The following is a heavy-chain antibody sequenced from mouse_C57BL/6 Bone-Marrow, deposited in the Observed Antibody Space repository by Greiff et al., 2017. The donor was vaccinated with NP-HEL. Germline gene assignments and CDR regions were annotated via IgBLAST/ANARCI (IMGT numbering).Heavy chain of an antibody. CDR2: ISNGGGST. CDR3: ARLRTGKGLYAMDY. Sequence: EVKLMESGGGLVQPGGSLKLSCAASGFTFSDYYMYWVRQTPEKRLEWVAYISNGGGSTYYPDTVKGRFTISRDNAKNTLYLQMSRLKSEDTAMYYCARLRTGKGLYAMDYWGQGTSVTVSS. D-gene: IGHD4-1*01. V-gene: IGHV5-12*01. J-gene: IGHJ4*01. CDR1: GFTFSDYY.